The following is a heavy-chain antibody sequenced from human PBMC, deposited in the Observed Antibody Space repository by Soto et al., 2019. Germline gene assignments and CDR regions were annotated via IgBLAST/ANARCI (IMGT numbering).Heavy chain of an antibody. CDR3: ARDVSSGWYPFAYYYYGMDV. J-gene: IGHJ6*02. V-gene: IGHV1-18*01. D-gene: IGHD6-19*01. Sequence: ASVKVSCKASGYTFTSYGISWVRQAPGQGLEWMGWISAYNGNTNYAQKLQGRVTMTTDTSTSTAYMELRSLRSDDTAVYYCARDVSSGWYPFAYYYYGMDVWGQGTTVTVSS. CDR2: ISAYNGNT. CDR1: GYTFTSYG.